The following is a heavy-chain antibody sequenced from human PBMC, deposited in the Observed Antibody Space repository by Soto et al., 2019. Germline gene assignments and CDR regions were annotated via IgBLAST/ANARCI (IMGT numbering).Heavy chain of an antibody. CDR3: ARDRYCSSGSCYHFDY. CDR1: GYTFTSYG. Sequence: QVQLVQSGAEVKKPGASVKVSCKASGYTFTSYGISWVRQAPGQGLEWMGWISAYNGNTNYAQKLQGRVTMTTDTSTSTAYVELRSLRSDDTDVYSCARDRYCSSGSCYHFDYWGQGTLVTVSS. CDR2: ISAYNGNT. V-gene: IGHV1-18*01. J-gene: IGHJ4*02. D-gene: IGHD2-15*01.